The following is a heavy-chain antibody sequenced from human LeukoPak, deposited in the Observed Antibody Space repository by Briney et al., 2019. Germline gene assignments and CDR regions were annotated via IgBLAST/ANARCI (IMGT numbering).Heavy chain of an antibody. CDR3: ARQSSYNWNPGWFDP. D-gene: IGHD1-20*01. CDR2: IYYSGST. J-gene: IGHJ5*02. CDR1: GGSISSSSYY. Sequence: SETLSPTCTVSGGSISSSSYYWGWIRQPPGKGLEWIGSIYYSGSTYYNPSLKSRVTISVDTSKNQFSLKLSSVTAADTAVYYCARQSSYNWNPGWFDPWGQGTLVTVSS. V-gene: IGHV4-39*07.